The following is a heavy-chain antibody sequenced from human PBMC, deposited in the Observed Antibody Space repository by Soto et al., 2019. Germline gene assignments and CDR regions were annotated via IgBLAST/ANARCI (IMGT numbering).Heavy chain of an antibody. CDR1: GGSVTSDEDY. J-gene: IGHJ4*02. Sequence: SETLSLTCTVSGGSVTSDEDYWTWIRQSPGKGLEWIGYISNSGSTGFNPSLKTRLSMSVDRSKNQFTLRLTSVTAADTAVYFCATESGSTYGYFDHWGQGTQVTVSS. V-gene: IGHV4-30-4*01. CDR3: ATESGSTYGYFDH. CDR2: ISNSGST. D-gene: IGHD5-18*01.